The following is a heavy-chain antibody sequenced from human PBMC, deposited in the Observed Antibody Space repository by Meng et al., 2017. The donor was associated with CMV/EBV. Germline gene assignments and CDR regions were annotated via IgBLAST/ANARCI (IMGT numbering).Heavy chain of an antibody. D-gene: IGHD2-21*01. J-gene: IGHJ4*02. V-gene: IGHV1-2*02. CDR1: GYTFTGYY. CDR2: INPNSGGT. Sequence: ASLKVSCKASGYTFTGYYMHWVRQAPGQGLEWMGWINPNSGGTNYAQKFQGRVTMTRDTSISTAYMELSRLRSDDTAVYYCARDADSVIATSPYYWGQGTLVTVSS. CDR3: ARDADSVIATSPYY.